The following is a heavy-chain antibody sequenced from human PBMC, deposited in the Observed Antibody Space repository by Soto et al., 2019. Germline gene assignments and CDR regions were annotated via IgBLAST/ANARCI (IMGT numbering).Heavy chain of an antibody. CDR2: ISYDGSNK. Sequence: PGGSLRLSCAASGFTFSSYGMHWVRQAPGKGLEWVAVISYDGSNKYYADSVKGRFTTSRDNSKNTLYLQMNSLRAEDTAVYYCASLRFLDVWGQGTTVTVSS. CDR1: GFTFSSYG. D-gene: IGHD3-3*01. J-gene: IGHJ6*02. V-gene: IGHV3-30*03. CDR3: ASLRFLDV.